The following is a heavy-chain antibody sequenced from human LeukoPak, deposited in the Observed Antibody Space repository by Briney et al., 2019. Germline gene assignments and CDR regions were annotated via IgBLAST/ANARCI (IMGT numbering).Heavy chain of an antibody. D-gene: IGHD1-1*01. V-gene: IGHV4-59*01. Sequence: SESLSLTCTVSGGSISSYYWSWIRQPPGKGLEWIGYIYYSGSTNYNPSLKSRVTISVDTSKNQFSLKLSSETAADTAVYYCARRTGTSKPYNWFDPWGQGTLVTVSS. CDR3: ARRTGTSKPYNWFDP. CDR1: GGSISSYY. CDR2: IYYSGST. J-gene: IGHJ5*02.